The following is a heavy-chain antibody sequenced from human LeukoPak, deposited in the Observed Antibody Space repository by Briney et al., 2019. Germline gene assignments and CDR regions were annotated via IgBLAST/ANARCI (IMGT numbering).Heavy chain of an antibody. V-gene: IGHV3-11*01. CDR1: GFTFSDYY. J-gene: IGHJ3*01. CDR2: ISSSGSTI. Sequence: GGSLRLSCAASGFTFSDYYMSWIRQAPGKGLEWVSYISSSGSTIYYADSVKGRFSVSRHNSKNTVYLQMDNLRPEDTAVYYCARDRRGEKDFDVWGPGTMVTVSS. CDR3: ARDRRGEKDFDV.